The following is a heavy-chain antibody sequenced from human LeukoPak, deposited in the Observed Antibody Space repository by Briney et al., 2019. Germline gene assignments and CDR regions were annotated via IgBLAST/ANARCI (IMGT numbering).Heavy chain of an antibody. Sequence: GGSLKLSCAASGFTFSTLGMHWVRQAPGKGLEWVAVISSDGRNIYYAASVKGRFTISRDDSKNTLYLQMNSLRSEDAAVYYCVLSGYNSNLYFPYWGPGTLVTVSS. V-gene: IGHV3-30*03. CDR1: GFTFSTLG. J-gene: IGHJ4*02. CDR2: ISSDGRNI. D-gene: IGHD6-13*01. CDR3: VLSGYNSNLYFPY.